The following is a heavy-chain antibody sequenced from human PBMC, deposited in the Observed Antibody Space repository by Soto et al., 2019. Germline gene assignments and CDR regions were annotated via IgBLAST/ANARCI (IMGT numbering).Heavy chain of an antibody. Sequence: GGSLRLSCAASGFTFSDFYMTWIRQAPGKGLEWIAYIGSGGSPIYYADSVRGRFTISWDNSKKSLYLQMNTLRADDTAMYFCARDEYISAYWGQGTLVTVSS. D-gene: IGHD6-19*01. J-gene: IGHJ4*02. V-gene: IGHV3-11*01. CDR2: IGSGGSPI. CDR3: ARDEYISAY. CDR1: GFTFSDFY.